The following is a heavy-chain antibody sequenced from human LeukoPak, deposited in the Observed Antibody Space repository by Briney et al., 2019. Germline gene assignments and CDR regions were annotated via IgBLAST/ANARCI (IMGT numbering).Heavy chain of an antibody. V-gene: IGHV1-8*01. CDR3: ARGRGGDYYGSRRRYFDY. Sequence: ASVKVSCKASGYTFTSYDINWVRQATGQGLEWMGWMNPNSGNTGYAQKFQGRVTIIRNTSISTAYMELSSLRSEDTAVYYCARGRGGDYYGSRRRYFDYWGQGTLVTVSS. D-gene: IGHD3-10*01. J-gene: IGHJ4*02. CDR2: MNPNSGNT. CDR1: GYTFTSYD.